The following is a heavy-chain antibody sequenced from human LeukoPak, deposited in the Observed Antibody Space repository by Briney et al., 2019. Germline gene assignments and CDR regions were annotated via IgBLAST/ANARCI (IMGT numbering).Heavy chain of an antibody. Sequence: PPETLSLTCTVSGDSISLYYWSWIRQPPGKGLEWIGYIYYSGSTNYNPSLKSRVTISVDTSKNQFSLKLSSVTAADTAVYYCARVGTYGSGSYLSWLDYWGQGTLVTVSS. D-gene: IGHD3-10*01. J-gene: IGHJ4*02. CDR2: IYYSGST. CDR1: GDSISLYY. CDR3: ARVGTYGSGSYLSWLDY. V-gene: IGHV4-59*01.